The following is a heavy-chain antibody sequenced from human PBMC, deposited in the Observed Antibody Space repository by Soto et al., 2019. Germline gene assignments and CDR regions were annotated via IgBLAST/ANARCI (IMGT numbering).Heavy chain of an antibody. V-gene: IGHV4-38-2*01. D-gene: IGHD3-22*01. J-gene: IGHJ4*02. CDR3: ARGDYYESSGPYRFDY. CDR1: GYSISSGSY. CDR2: IYHSGST. Sequence: SGTLSLTCAVSGYSISSGSYWGWLRPPPGKGLEWIGSIYHSGSTYYNPPLKGRFTISVDNSKNQFYLQMNSVTAADTAVYYCARGDYYESSGPYRFDYWGQGTLVTVSS.